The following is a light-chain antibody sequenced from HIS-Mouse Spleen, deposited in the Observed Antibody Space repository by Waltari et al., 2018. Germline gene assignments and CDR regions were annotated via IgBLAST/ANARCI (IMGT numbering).Light chain of an antibody. CDR1: QSISSY. Sequence: IQMTPSPSSLSAPVGDRVTITCRASQSISSYLNWYQQKPGKAPKLLIYAASSLQSGVPSRFSGSGSGTDFTLTISSLQPEDFATYYCQQSYSTPRTFGQGTKLEIK. V-gene: IGKV1-39*01. CDR3: QQSYSTPRT. J-gene: IGKJ2*01. CDR2: AAS.